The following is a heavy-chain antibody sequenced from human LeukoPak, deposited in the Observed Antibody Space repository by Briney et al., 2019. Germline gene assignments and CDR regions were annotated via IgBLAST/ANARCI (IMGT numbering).Heavy chain of an antibody. J-gene: IGHJ3*02. D-gene: IGHD3-16*01. V-gene: IGHV1-8*02. CDR1: GGTFSSYA. Sequence: ASVKVSCKASGGTFSSYAISWVRQAPGQGLEWMGWMNPNSGNTGYAQKFQGRVTMTRNTSISTAYMELSSLRSEDTAVYYCARRGRVSDAFDIWGQGTMVTVSS. CDR2: MNPNSGNT. CDR3: ARRGRVSDAFDI.